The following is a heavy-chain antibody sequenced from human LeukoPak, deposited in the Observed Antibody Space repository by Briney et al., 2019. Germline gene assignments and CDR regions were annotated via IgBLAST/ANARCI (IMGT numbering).Heavy chain of an antibody. D-gene: IGHD3-9*01. Sequence: ASVNVSCTVSGYTLTELSMHWVRQAPGKGLEWMGGFDPEDGETIYAQKFQGRVTMTEDTSTDTAYMELSSLRSEDTAGYYCTTDIYNVWGKGTTVTISS. CDR1: GYTLTELS. CDR2: FDPEDGET. V-gene: IGHV1-24*01. J-gene: IGHJ6*04. CDR3: TTDIYNV.